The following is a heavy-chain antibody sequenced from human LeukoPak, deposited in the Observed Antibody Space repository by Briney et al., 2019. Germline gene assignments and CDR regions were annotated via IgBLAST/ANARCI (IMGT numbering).Heavy chain of an antibody. CDR1: GGTFSSYA. V-gene: IGHV1-69*05. J-gene: IGHJ4*02. CDR2: IIPIFGTA. CDR3: ARSPRYYYDSSGSLDY. D-gene: IGHD3-22*01. Sequence: ASVKVSCKASGGTFSSYAISWVRQAPGQGLEWMGRIIPIFGTANYAQKFQGRVTITTDESTSTVYMELSSLRSEDTAVYYCARSPRYYYDSSGSLDYWGQGTLVTVSS.